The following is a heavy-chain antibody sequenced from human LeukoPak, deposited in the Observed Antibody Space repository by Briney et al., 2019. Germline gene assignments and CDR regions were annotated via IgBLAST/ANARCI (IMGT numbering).Heavy chain of an antibody. CDR1: GYTFTSYD. CDR3: ARARWLARSPLDY. D-gene: IGHD5-18*01. CDR2: MNPNSGNT. Sequence: ASVKVSCKASGYTFTSYDINWVRQATGQGLEWMGWMNPNSGNTGYAQKFQGRVTMTRNTSISTAYMELSSLRSEDTAVYYCARARWLARSPLDYWGQGTLVTVSS. V-gene: IGHV1-8*01. J-gene: IGHJ4*02.